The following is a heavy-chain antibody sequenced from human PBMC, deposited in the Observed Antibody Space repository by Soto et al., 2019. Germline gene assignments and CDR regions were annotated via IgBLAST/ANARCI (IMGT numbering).Heavy chain of an antibody. J-gene: IGHJ4*02. CDR2: IIPIFGTA. V-gene: IGHV1-69*13. D-gene: IGHD3-22*01. CDR1: GGTFSSYA. Sequence: SVKVSCKASGGTFSSYAISWGRQAPGQGLEWMGGIIPIFGTANYAQKFQGRVTITADESTSTAYMELSSLRSEDTAVYYCASNYYDSSGYYSPFDYWGQGTLVTVSS. CDR3: ASNYYDSSGYYSPFDY.